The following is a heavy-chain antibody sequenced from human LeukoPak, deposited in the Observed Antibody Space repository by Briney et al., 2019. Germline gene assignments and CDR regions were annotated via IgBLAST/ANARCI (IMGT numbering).Heavy chain of an antibody. V-gene: IGHV3-23*01. D-gene: IGHD6-13*01. J-gene: IGHJ4*02. CDR2: ISAGAGT. CDR3: AKEPKYSSSYYSDY. Sequence: GESLRLSCAASGFTFSSYAMTWVRQAPGKGPEWVSSISAGAGTYYADSVTGRFTVSRDDSKNILYLQMNSLRAEDTAVYYCAKEPKYSSSYYSDYWGQGTLVTASS. CDR1: GFTFSSYA.